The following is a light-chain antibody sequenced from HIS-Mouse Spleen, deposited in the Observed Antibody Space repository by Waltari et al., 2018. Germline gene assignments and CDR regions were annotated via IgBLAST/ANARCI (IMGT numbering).Light chain of an antibody. Sequence: IVFTQSPVTMSLSPGESATLSCRAGQSVSSSYLAWYQQKPGQAPRLLIYGASSRATGIPDRFSGSGSGTDFTLTISRLEPEDFAVYYCQQYGSSWTFGQGTKVEIK. CDR1: QSVSSSY. V-gene: IGKV3-20*01. J-gene: IGKJ1*01. CDR3: QQYGSSWT. CDR2: GAS.